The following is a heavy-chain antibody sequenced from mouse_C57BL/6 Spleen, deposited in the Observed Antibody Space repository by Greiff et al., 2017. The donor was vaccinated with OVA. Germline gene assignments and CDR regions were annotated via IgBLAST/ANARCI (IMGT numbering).Heavy chain of an antibody. CDR3: ARYDGYGFAY. CDR1: GYTFTSYW. V-gene: IGHV1-50*01. CDR2: IDPSDSYT. Sequence: QVQLQQPGAELVKPGASVKLSCKASGYTFTSYWMQWVKQRPGQGLAWIGEIDPSDSYTNYNQKFKGKATLTVDTSSSTAYMQLSSLTSEDSAVYYCARYDGYGFAYWGQGTLVTVSA. J-gene: IGHJ3*01. D-gene: IGHD2-3*01.